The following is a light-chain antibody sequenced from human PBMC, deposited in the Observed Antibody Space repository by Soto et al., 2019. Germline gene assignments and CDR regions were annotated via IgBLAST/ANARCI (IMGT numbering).Light chain of an antibody. CDR2: GTS. V-gene: IGKV3-20*01. J-gene: IGKJ3*01. Sequence: EIVLMQSPGTLSLSPGERATLSCRGSQSVSTNYLAWYQQKPGQAPRLLIYGTSSRATGIPDRFSGSGSVTDFTLTINRLEPEDFAVYYCQQHGGSPLFSFGPGTKLDFK. CDR1: QSVSTNY. CDR3: QQHGGSPLFS.